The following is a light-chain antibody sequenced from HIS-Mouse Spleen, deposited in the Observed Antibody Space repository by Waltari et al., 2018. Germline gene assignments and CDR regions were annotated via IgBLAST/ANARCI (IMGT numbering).Light chain of an antibody. V-gene: IGKV4-1*01. CDR1: QSVLYSSNNKNY. J-gene: IGKJ3*01. CDR3: QQYYSTPIT. Sequence: DIVMTQSPDSLAVSLCERATINCKSSQSVLYSSNNKNYLAWYQQKPGQPPKLLIYWASTRESGVPDRFSGSGSGTDFTLTISSLQAEDVAVYYCQQYYSTPITFGPGTKVDIK. CDR2: WAS.